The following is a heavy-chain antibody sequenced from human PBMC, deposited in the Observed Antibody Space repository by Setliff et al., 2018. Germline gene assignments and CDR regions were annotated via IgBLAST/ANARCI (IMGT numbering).Heavy chain of an antibody. CDR1: GGSISSGSYY. J-gene: IGHJ5*02. CDR3: VTAASARSRWYDMGWFDP. CDR2: FYTSGIT. D-gene: IGHD3-22*01. V-gene: IGHV4-61*09. Sequence: PSETLSLTCTVSGGSISSGSYYWTWIRQPAGKGLEWIGHFYTSGITSYNPSLKSRVTISVDTSKNQCSLKLSSVTAADTAVYYCVTAASARSRWYDMGWFDPWGQGTLVTVSS.